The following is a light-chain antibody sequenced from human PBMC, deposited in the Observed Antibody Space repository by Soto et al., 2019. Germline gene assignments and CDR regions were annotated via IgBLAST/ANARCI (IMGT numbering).Light chain of an antibody. CDR3: QQYNDWPRT. CDR1: QSVRSH. V-gene: IGKV3-15*01. J-gene: IGKJ4*01. Sequence: EVVMTQSPATLSVSPGERATLSCRASQSVRSHLAWYQQKPGQAPSLLIFGASTRATGVPARFSGSESGTEFTLTISSRQSEDVAVYFCQQYNDWPRTFGGGTKVEIK. CDR2: GAS.